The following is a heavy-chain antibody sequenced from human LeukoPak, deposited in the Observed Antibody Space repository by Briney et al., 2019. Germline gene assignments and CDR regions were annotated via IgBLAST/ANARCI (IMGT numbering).Heavy chain of an antibody. CDR3: ARDPTKDYYGSWFDP. Sequence: PSETLSLTCTVSGGSLSSYYWSWIRPPAGKGLEWIGRIYTSGSTNYNPSLKSRVTMSVDTSKNQFSLKLSSVTAADTAVYYCARDPTKDYYGSWFDPWGQGTLVTVSS. CDR1: GGSLSSYY. CDR2: IYTSGST. D-gene: IGHD3-10*01. V-gene: IGHV4-4*07. J-gene: IGHJ5*02.